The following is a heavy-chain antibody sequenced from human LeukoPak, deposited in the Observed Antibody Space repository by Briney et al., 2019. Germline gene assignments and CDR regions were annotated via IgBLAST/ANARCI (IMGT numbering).Heavy chain of an antibody. CDR2: IYYSGST. CDR3: ARANGREYQLQGGLDFDY. V-gene: IGHV4-30-4*08. CDR1: RGSISSGDYY. Sequence: SETLSLTCTVSRGSISSGDYYWSWIRQPPGKGLEWIGYIYYSGSTYYNPSLKSRVTISVDTSKNQFSLKLSSVTAADTAVYYCARANGREYQLQGGLDFDYWGQGTLVTLSS. J-gene: IGHJ4*02. D-gene: IGHD2-2*01.